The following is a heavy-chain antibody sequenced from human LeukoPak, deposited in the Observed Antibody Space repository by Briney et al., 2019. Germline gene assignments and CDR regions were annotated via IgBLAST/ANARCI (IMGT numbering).Heavy chain of an antibody. V-gene: IGHV4-59*01. CDR1: GGSISSYY. D-gene: IGHD2-15*01. Sequence: SETLSLTCTVSGGSISSYYWSWIRQPPGKGLEWIEYIYYSGSTNYNPSLKSRVTISVDTSKNQFSLKLSSVTAADTAVYYCARAYSTDVFDIWGQGTMVTVSS. J-gene: IGHJ3*02. CDR2: IYYSGST. CDR3: ARAYSTDVFDI.